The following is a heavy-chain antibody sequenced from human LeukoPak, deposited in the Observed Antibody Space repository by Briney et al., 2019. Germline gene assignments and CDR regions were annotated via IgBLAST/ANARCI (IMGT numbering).Heavy chain of an antibody. D-gene: IGHD4-23*01. CDR3: ARTRGGVVTRVRNYYYYYMDV. V-gene: IGHV4-61*02. Sequence: PSQTLSLTCTVSGGSISSGSYYWSWIRQPAGKGLEWIGRIYTSGSTNYNPSLKSRVTISVDTSKNQFSLKLSSVTAADTAVYYCARTRGGVVTRVRNYYYYYMDVWGKGTTVTISS. CDR1: GGSISSGSYY. J-gene: IGHJ6*03. CDR2: IYTSGST.